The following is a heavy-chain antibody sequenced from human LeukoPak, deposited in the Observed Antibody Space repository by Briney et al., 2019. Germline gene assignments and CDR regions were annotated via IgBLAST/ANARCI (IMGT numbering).Heavy chain of an antibody. Sequence: GASVKVSCKASGYTFTGYYMHWVRQAPGQGLEWMGWINPNSGGTNYAQKFQGRVTMTRDTSISTAYMELSRLRSDDTAVYYCARDFEWGVYDFWSGFGDWGQGTLATVSS. J-gene: IGHJ4*02. CDR1: GYTFTGYY. CDR2: INPNSGGT. D-gene: IGHD3-3*01. CDR3: ARDFEWGVYDFWSGFGD. V-gene: IGHV1-2*02.